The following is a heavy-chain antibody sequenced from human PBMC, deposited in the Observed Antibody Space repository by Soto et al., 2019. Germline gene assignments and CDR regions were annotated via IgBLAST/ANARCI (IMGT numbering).Heavy chain of an antibody. CDR3: AGGRSNYGGGGTVEVKYNWFGP. V-gene: IGHV4-59*01. J-gene: IGHJ5*02. CDR2: AYYSGDT. Sequence: AEPLSRTCCVSGGSISGYYWSWIQQPPGKVLGWIGYAYYSGDTGYNPSLQSRVTMAVHTAKNQVSLKLTSVTAADTTVYCCAGGRSNYGGGGTVEVKYNWFGPWGQGALVTVS. CDR1: GGSISGYY. D-gene: IGHD3-10*01.